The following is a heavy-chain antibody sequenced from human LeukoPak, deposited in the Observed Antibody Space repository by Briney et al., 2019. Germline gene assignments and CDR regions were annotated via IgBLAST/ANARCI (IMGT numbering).Heavy chain of an antibody. CDR3: AKGHYYDSSGYYGY. Sequence: GGSLRLSCAASGFTVSSNYMSWVRQAPGKGLEWVSVIYSGGSTYYADSVKGRFTISRDNSKNTLYLQMNSLRAEDTAVYYCAKGHYYDSSGYYGYWGQGTLVTVSS. CDR1: GFTVSSNY. J-gene: IGHJ4*02. D-gene: IGHD3-22*01. CDR2: IYSGGST. V-gene: IGHV3-66*02.